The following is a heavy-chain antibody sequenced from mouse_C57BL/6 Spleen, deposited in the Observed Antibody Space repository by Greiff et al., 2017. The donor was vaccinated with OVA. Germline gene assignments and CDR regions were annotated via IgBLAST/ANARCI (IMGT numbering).Heavy chain of an antibody. CDR3: ARSNYDYDPAWFAY. Sequence: VQRVESGAELAKPGASVKLSCKASGYTFTSYWMHWVKQRPGQGLEWIGYINPSSGYTKYNQKFKDKATLTADKSSSTAYMQLSSLTYEDSAVYYCARSNYDYDPAWFAYWGQGTLVTVSA. CDR2: INPSSGYT. D-gene: IGHD2-4*01. J-gene: IGHJ3*01. CDR1: GYTFTSYW. V-gene: IGHV1-7*01.